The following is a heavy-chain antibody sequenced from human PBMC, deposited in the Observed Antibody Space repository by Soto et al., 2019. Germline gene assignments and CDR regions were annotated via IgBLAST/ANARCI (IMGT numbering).Heavy chain of an antibody. Sequence: ASVKVSCMASGYTFTGYYMHWVRQAPGQGLEWMGWINPNSGGTNYAQKFQGRVTMTRDTSISTAYMELSRLRSDDTAVYYCARERDTAHHYYGMDVWGQGTTVTVSS. V-gene: IGHV1-2*02. CDR3: ARERDTAHHYYGMDV. J-gene: IGHJ6*02. CDR1: GYTFTGYY. D-gene: IGHD5-18*01. CDR2: INPNSGGT.